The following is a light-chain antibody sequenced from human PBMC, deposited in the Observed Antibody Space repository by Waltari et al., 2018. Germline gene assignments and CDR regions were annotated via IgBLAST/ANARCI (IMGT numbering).Light chain of an antibody. CDR3: SSYAASNNLLL. J-gene: IGLJ2*01. Sequence: QSALTQPPSASGSPGQSVTISCSGTSSDIVGYNFVAWYQQLPDKAPKLIIYDVNRRPSGVPDRLSGSKSGNTAYLTVARLQAEDEADYFCSSYAASNNLLLFGGGTWLTVL. CDR2: DVN. V-gene: IGLV2-8*01. CDR1: SSDIVGYNF.